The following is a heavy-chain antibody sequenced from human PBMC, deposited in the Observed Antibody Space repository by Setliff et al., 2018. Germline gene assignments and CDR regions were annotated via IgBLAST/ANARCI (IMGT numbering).Heavy chain of an antibody. J-gene: IGHJ4*02. CDR1: GYSFTTYW. CDR2: IYPADSDP. Sequence: PGESLKISCKGSGYSFTTYWIGWVRQMPGKGLELMGIIYPADSDPRYSPSFQGQVTISVDKSISTVYLHWSSLKASDTAMYYCARLTPMADFDYWGQGTLVTVSS. D-gene: IGHD5-18*01. CDR3: ARLTPMADFDY. V-gene: IGHV5-51*01.